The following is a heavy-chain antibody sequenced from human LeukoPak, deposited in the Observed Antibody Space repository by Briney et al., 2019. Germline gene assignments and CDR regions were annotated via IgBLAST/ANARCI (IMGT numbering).Heavy chain of an antibody. CDR3: ARGSSSWYRDGMDV. V-gene: IGHV3-21*01. J-gene: IGHJ6*02. D-gene: IGHD6-13*01. Sequence: SGGSLRLSCAASGFTFSSYSMNWVRQAPGKGLEWVSSISSSSSYMYYADSVKGRFTISRDNAKNSLYLQMNSLRAEDTAVYYCARGSSSWYRDGMDVWGQGTTVTVSS. CDR1: GFTFSSYS. CDR2: ISSSSSYM.